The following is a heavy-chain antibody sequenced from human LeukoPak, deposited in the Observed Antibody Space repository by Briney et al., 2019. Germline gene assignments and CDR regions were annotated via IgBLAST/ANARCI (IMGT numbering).Heavy chain of an antibody. CDR2: IYYSGST. V-gene: IGHV4-59*01. Sequence: SETLSLTCTVSGGSISSYYWSWIRQPPGKGLEWIGSIYYSGSTYYNPSLKSRATISVDTSKNLFSLRLRSVTAADTAVYFCARGRVSSSTWYSTYYYYFYMDVWGKGTTVTVSS. CDR3: ARGRVSSSTWYSTYYYYFYMDV. D-gene: IGHD1-1*01. J-gene: IGHJ6*03. CDR1: GGSISSYY.